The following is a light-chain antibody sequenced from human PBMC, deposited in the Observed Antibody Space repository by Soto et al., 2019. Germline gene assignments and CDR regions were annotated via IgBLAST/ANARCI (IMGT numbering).Light chain of an antibody. J-gene: IGKJ1*01. CDR1: QFVSTR. CDR3: QEYFQWPPGM. V-gene: IGKV3-15*01. Sequence: EIVVTQSPATLSASPGERVTLTCRASQFVSTRLAWYQQRPGQVPRLLIYDAYTRALGISARFSGSGSGIEFTLTISSLQSEDFALYYCQEYFQWPPGMFGPGTKVDIK. CDR2: DAY.